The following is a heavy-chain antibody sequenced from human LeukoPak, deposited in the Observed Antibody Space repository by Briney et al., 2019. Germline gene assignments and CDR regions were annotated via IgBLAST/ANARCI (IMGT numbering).Heavy chain of an antibody. D-gene: IGHD1-1*01. CDR3: ARDGYNWNDLDY. J-gene: IGHJ4*02. CDR2: INDDGSST. V-gene: IGHV3-74*01. Sequence: GGSLRLSCAASGFTFSGAWMHWVRQAPGKGLMWVSRINDDGSSTRHADSVKGRFTISRDNAKNALYLQMNSLRAEDTAVYYCARDGYNWNDLDYWGQGTLVTVSS. CDR1: GFTFSGAW.